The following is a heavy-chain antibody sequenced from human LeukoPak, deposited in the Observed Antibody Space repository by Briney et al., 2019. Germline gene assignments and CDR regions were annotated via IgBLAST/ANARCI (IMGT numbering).Heavy chain of an antibody. Sequence: ASVKVSCKASGYTFTSNYIHWVRQAPGQGLEWMGMIYPRDGSTSYAQKFQGRVTVTRDTSTSTVHMELSGLRSEDTAVYYCARDQEAFDYWGQGTLVTVSS. J-gene: IGHJ4*02. CDR1: GYTFTSNY. CDR3: ARDQEAFDY. CDR2: IYPRDGST. V-gene: IGHV1-46*01.